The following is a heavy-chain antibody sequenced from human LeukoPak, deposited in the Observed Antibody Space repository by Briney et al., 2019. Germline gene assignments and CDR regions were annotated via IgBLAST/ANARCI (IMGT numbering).Heavy chain of an antibody. Sequence: SETLSLTCTVSGGSISTYDWSWIRQPPGKGREWIGYIYYTGSTSYNPSLKSRVTMSLDASKNQFSLELNSVTPADTAVYYCARGGNYWPQWWFDPWGRGTLVSVSS. J-gene: IGHJ5*02. CDR3: ARGGNYWPQWWFDP. D-gene: IGHD1-26*01. CDR1: GGSISTYD. CDR2: IYYTGST. V-gene: IGHV4-59*01.